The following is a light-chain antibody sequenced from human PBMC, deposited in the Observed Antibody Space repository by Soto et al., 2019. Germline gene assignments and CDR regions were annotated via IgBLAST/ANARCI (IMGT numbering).Light chain of an antibody. J-gene: IGLJ1*01. CDR2: ANS. CDR3: QSYDSCLSGFYV. V-gene: IGLV1-40*01. CDR1: SSNIGAGYD. Sequence: QSVLTQPPSVSGAPGQRVTISCTGSSSNIGAGYDVHWYQQLPGRAPKLLIYANSNRPSGVPDRFSGSRSGTSASLAITGLQAEDEADYSCQSYDSCLSGFYVFGTGTKLTVL.